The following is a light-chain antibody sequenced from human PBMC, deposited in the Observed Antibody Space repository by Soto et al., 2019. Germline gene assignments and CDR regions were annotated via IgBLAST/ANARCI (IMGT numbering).Light chain of an antibody. CDR1: SSNVGSYNL. Sequence: QSALTQPASVSGSPGQSITISCTGTSSNVGSYNLVSWYQHHPGNAPKLIIYEATKRPSGISDRFSGYKSGNTASLTISWLQAEDEADYYCCSYAGSSTFVVLGVGTKLTVL. CDR3: CSYAGSSTFVV. CDR2: EAT. V-gene: IGLV2-23*01. J-gene: IGLJ2*01.